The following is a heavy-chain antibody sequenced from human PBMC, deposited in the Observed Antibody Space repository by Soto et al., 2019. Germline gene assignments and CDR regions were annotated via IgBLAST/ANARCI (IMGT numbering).Heavy chain of an antibody. V-gene: IGHV4-30-4*02. Sequence: SETLSLTCTVSGGSISSGDYYWSWIRQPPGKGLEWIGYIYYSGSTYYSPSLKSRVTISVDTSKNQFSLRLSSLRSEDTAVYYCARPSGYCSGGSCYLPMGYWGQGTLVTVSS. CDR2: IYYSGST. D-gene: IGHD2-15*01. CDR1: GGSISSGDYY. CDR3: ARPSGYCSGGSCYLPMGY. J-gene: IGHJ4*02.